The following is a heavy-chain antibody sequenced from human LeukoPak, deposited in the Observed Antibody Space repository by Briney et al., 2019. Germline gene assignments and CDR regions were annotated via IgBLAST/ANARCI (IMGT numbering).Heavy chain of an antibody. CDR3: ARGEPQLGTLDS. CDR1: GYTFTGDY. V-gene: IGHV1-2*02. J-gene: IGHJ5*01. D-gene: IGHD6-13*01. CDR2: INPNSGGT. Sequence: GASVKVSCKASGYTFTGDYMHWVRHAPGQGLEWMGWINPNSGGTNYAQKLQGRVTMTRDTSISTAYTELSRLRSDDAPVYYCARGEPQLGTLDSWGQGTLVTVSS.